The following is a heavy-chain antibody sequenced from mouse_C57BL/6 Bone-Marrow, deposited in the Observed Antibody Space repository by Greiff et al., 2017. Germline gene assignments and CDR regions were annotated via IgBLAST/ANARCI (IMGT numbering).Heavy chain of an antibody. D-gene: IGHD2-1*01. CDR2: IHPNSGST. J-gene: IGHJ2*01. CDR1: GYTFTSYW. Sequence: QVQLQQPGAELVKPGASVKLSCKASGYTFTSYWMHWVKQRPGQGLEWIGMIHPNSGSTNYNEKFKSKATLTVDKSSSTAYMQLSSLTSEDSAVYYCAREKGYGNYYFDYWGQGTTLTVSS. CDR3: AREKGYGNYYFDY. V-gene: IGHV1-64*01.